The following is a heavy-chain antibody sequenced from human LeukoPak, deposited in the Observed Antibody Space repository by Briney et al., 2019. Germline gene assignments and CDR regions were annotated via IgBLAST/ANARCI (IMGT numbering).Heavy chain of an antibody. D-gene: IGHD6-13*01. CDR1: GXSFTTYW. CDR2: IYPGDSET. V-gene: IGHV5-51*01. CDR3: ARHLAAAGYNDY. Sequence: GESLKISCKASGXSFTTYWIGWVRQMPGKGLEWMGIIYPGDSETRYSPSFQGQVTISADKSISTAYLQWSSLKASDTAMYYCARHLAAAGYNDYWGQGTLVTVSS. J-gene: IGHJ4*02.